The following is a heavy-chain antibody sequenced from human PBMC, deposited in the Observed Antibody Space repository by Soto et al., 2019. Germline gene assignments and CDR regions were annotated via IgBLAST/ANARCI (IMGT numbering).Heavy chain of an antibody. CDR1: GGSISSGGYS. CDR2: IYHSGST. CDR3: ARGGYGPYDY. D-gene: IGHD5-12*01. J-gene: IGHJ4*02. V-gene: IGHV4-30-2*01. Sequence: QLLESGSGLVKPSQTLSLTCAVSGGSISSGGYSWSWIRQPPGKGLEWIGYIYHSGSTYYNPSLKSRVTISVDRSKNQFSLKLSSVTAADTAVYYCARGGYGPYDYWGQGTLVTVSS.